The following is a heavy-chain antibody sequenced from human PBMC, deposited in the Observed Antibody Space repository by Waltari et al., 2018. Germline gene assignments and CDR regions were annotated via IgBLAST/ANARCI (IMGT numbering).Heavy chain of an antibody. CDR2: INHSGST. V-gene: IGHV4-34*01. D-gene: IGHD3-22*01. Sequence: QVQLQQWGAGLLKPAETLSLTCAVYGGSFSGDYWSWIRQPPGKGLEESGEINHSGSTNYNTSLKSRVTISVDTSKNQFSLKLSSVTAADTAVYYCARGRGSSGPTTNNWFDPWGQGTLVTVSS. CDR3: ARGRGSSGPTTNNWFDP. CDR1: GGSFSGDY. J-gene: IGHJ5*02.